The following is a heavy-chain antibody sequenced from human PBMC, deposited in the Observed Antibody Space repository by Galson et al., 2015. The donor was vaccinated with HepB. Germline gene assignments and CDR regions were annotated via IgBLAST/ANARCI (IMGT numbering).Heavy chain of an antibody. CDR1: GFTFTSSA. J-gene: IGHJ2*01. V-gene: IGHV1-58*01. D-gene: IGHD3-9*01. CDR2: IVVGSGNT. Sequence: SVKVSCKASGFTFTSSAVQWVRQARGQRLEWIGWIVVGSGNTNYAQKFQERVTITRDMSTSTAYMELSSLRSEDTAVYYCAASTPFDWLHYWYFDLWGRGTLVTVSS. CDR3: AASTPFDWLHYWYFDL.